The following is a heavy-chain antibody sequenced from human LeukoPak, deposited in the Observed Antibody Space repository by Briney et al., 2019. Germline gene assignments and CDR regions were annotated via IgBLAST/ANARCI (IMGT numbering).Heavy chain of an antibody. D-gene: IGHD5-24*01. CDR1: GFTFSSYG. J-gene: IGHJ4*02. Sequence: GGSLRLSCAASGFTFSSYGMHWVRQAPGKGLEWVAFIRYDGSNKYYADSVKGRFTISRDNSKNTLYLQMSSLRAEDTAVYYCAKGLEMATTLDYWGQGTLVTVSS. V-gene: IGHV3-30*02. CDR2: IRYDGSNK. CDR3: AKGLEMATTLDY.